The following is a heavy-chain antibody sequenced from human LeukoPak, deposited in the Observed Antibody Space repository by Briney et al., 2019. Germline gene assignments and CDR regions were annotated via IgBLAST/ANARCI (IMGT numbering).Heavy chain of an antibody. D-gene: IGHD3-16*01. J-gene: IGHJ5*02. Sequence: ASVKVSCKASGYTFTTYGISWVRQAPGQGLEWMGWISGYNGNTNYAQKLQGRVTMTTDTSASTAYMELGSLRSDDTAVYFCARGSFGRGSWFDPWGQGTLITVSS. CDR3: ARGSFGRGSWFDP. V-gene: IGHV1-18*01. CDR1: GYTFTTYG. CDR2: ISGYNGNT.